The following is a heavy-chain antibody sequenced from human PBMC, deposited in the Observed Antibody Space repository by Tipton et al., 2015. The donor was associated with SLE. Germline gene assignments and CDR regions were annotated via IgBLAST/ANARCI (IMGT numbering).Heavy chain of an antibody. V-gene: IGHV3-33*01. D-gene: IGHD6-13*01. J-gene: IGHJ4*02. CDR2: IGNDGSDR. CDR1: GFSFSAYG. Sequence: SLRLSCAASGFSFSAYGMHWVRQAPGKGLEWVSLIGNDGSDRYYADSVKGRFTISRDNSKQTVDLQMNSLSAEDTAVYYCARGAYSRTWPIDYWGRGTQVTVSS. CDR3: ARGAYSRTWPIDY.